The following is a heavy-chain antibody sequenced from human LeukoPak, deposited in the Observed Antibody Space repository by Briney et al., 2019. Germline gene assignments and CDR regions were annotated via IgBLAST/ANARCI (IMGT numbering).Heavy chain of an antibody. D-gene: IGHD3-3*01. Sequence: GESLKISCKGSGYSFSSYWIGWVRQMPGKGLEWMGIIYPGDSDTRYSPSFQGQVTISADESSNTAYLQWSSLKASDTAMYYCARGGDTYYDFWFDRYAFDIWGQGTMVTVSS. CDR2: IYPGDSDT. V-gene: IGHV5-51*01. CDR3: ARGGDTYYDFWFDRYAFDI. CDR1: GYSFSSYW. J-gene: IGHJ3*02.